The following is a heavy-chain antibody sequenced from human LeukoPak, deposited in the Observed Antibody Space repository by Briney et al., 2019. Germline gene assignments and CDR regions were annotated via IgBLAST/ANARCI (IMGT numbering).Heavy chain of an antibody. CDR1: GYTFANYG. J-gene: IGHJ3*02. CDR3: ARDQSVRLLQTSSTYFKHVFAI. CDR2: ISAYNGNT. V-gene: IGHV1-18*01. Sequence: ASVKVSCKTSGYTFANYGISWVRQAPGLGLEWMGWISAYNGNTNYAQKVQGRVTMTTDTSTSTAYMELRSLRFDDTAVYYCARDQSVRLLQTSSTYFKHVFAIWGQGSMVTVSS. D-gene: IGHD6-13*01.